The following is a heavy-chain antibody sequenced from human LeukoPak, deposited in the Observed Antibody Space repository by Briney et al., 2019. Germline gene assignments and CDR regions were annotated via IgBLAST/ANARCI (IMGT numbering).Heavy chain of an antibody. CDR2: ISGNGASI. CDR1: GLSFSSYG. J-gene: IGHJ3*02. D-gene: IGHD2/OR15-2a*01. V-gene: IGHV3-23*01. Sequence: GGSLRLSCAASGLSFSSYGMSWVRQAPAQGLEWVSSISGNGASIYYADSVKGRFTISKDNSKNTLHLQMNSLRAEDTAVYYCAKDLPRHDYFFGYGAFDIWGQGTMVTVSS. CDR3: AKDLPRHDYFFGYGAFDI.